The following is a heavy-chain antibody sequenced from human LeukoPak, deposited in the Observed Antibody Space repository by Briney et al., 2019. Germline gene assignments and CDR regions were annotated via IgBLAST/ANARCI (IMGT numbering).Heavy chain of an antibody. CDR2: INHSGST. V-gene: IGHV4-34*01. CDR3: ARGGGRYCSSTSCYVGY. D-gene: IGHD2-2*01. CDR1: GGSFSGYY. Sequence: PSETLSLTCAVYGGSFSGYYWSWIRQPPGKGLEWIGEINHSGSTNYNPSLKSRVTISVDTSKNQFSLKLSSVTAADTAVYYCARGGGRYCSSTSCYVGYRGQGTLVTVSS. J-gene: IGHJ4*02.